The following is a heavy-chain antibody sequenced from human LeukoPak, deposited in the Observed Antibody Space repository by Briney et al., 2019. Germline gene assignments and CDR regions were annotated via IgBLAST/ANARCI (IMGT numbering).Heavy chain of an antibody. CDR3: ASNTNQNGLYYYYGMAV. J-gene: IGHJ6*02. CDR1: GFTVGSNY. CDR2: IYSGGST. V-gene: IGHV3-66*01. Sequence: GGSLRLSCAASGFTVGSNYMSWVRQAPGKGLEWVSVIYSGGSTYYADSVKGRFTISRDNSKNTLYLQMNSLRAEDTAVYYCASNTNQNGLYYYYGMAVWGQGTTVTVSS. D-gene: IGHD1-14*01.